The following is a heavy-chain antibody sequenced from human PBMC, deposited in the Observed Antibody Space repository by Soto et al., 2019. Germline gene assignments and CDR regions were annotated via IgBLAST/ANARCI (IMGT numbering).Heavy chain of an antibody. CDR3: AKDLYDYGDPRGENWFDP. Sequence: GGSLRLSCAASGFTFSSYAMSWVRQAPGKGLEWVSAISGSGGSTYYADSVKGRFTISRDNSKNTLYLQMNSLRAEDTAVYYCAKDLYDYGDPRGENWFDPWGQGTLVTVSS. D-gene: IGHD4-17*01. V-gene: IGHV3-23*01. CDR2: ISGSGGST. J-gene: IGHJ5*02. CDR1: GFTFSSYA.